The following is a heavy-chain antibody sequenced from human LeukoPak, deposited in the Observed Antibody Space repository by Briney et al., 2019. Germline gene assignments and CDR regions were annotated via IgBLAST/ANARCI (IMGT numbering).Heavy chain of an antibody. V-gene: IGHV1-2*02. CDR1: GYTFTGYY. Sequence: ASVKVSCKASGYTFTGYYMHWVRQAPGQGLEWMGWINPNSGGTNYAQKFQGRVTMTRDTSISTAYMELSRLRSDDTAVYYCARVRGYCSITSCSPFNWFDPWGQGTLVTVSS. CDR3: ARVRGYCSITSCSPFNWFDP. D-gene: IGHD2-2*01. CDR2: INPNSGGT. J-gene: IGHJ5*02.